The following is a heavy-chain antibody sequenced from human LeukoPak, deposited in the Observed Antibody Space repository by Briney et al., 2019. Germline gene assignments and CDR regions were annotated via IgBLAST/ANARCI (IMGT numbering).Heavy chain of an antibody. V-gene: IGHV1-2*06. CDR2: IDPNSGGT. D-gene: IGHD5-18*01. CDR3: ARGYSYGHYFDY. Sequence: SVKVSCKASGYTFTGYYMHWVRQAPGQGLEWMGRIDPNSGGTSYAQKFQGRVTMTRDTSISTAYMELSRLRSDDTAVYYCARGYSYGHYFDYWGQGTLVTVSS. J-gene: IGHJ4*02. CDR1: GYTFTGYY.